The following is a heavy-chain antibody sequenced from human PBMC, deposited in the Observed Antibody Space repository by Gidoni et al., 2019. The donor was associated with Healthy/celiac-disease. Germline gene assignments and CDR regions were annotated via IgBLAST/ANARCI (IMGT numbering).Heavy chain of an antibody. J-gene: IGHJ4*02. D-gene: IGHD6-19*01. CDR3: ARGDSSGVDFDY. V-gene: IGHV3-21*01. CDR1: GFTFSSYS. Sequence: EVQLVESGGGLVKPGGSLRLSCAASGFTFSSYSMNWVRQAPGKGLEWVSSISSSSSYIYYADSVKGRFTISRDNAKNSLYLQMNSLRAEDTAVYYCARGDSSGVDFDYWGQGTLVTVSS. CDR2: ISSSSSYI.